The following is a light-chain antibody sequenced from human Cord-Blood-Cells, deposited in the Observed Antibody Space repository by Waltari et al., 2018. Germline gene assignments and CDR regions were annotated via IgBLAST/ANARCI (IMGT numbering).Light chain of an antibody. CDR1: KSVLYSSNNKNY. V-gene: IGKV4-1*01. J-gene: IGKJ4*01. CDR3: QQYYSTPLT. Sequence: DIVMTQSPDSLAVSLGERATINCKSSKSVLYSSNNKNYLAWYQQKPGQPPKLLIYWASTRESGVPDRVSDSGSGTDFTLTISSLQAEDVAVYYCQQYYSTPLTFGGGTKVEIK. CDR2: WAS.